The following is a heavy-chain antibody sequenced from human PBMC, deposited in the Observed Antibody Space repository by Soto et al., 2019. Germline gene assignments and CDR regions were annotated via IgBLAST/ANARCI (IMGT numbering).Heavy chain of an antibody. J-gene: IGHJ4*02. CDR3: ARYRSDGSASFDS. V-gene: IGHV3-23*01. Sequence: LRLSCAASGFTFNTYAMTWVRQTPGKGLEWVSFITTRGARTYYADPVRGRFTISTDSSRNTLYLQMNSLRPDDTAVYFCARYRSDGSASFDSWGQGTRVTVSS. CDR2: ITTRGART. D-gene: IGHD3-9*01. CDR1: GFTFNTYA.